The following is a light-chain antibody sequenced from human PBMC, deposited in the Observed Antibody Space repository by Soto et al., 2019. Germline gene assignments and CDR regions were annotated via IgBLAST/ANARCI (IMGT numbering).Light chain of an antibody. CDR2: DVS. V-gene: IGLV2-14*03. Sequence: QSALTQPASVSGSPGQSITISCTGTSSDVGGYNSVSWYQQHPGKVPKLMIYDVSNRPSGVSNRFSGSKSVNTASLTISGRQAEDEADYYCSSYTSSSTVVFGGGTKLTVL. CDR3: SSYTSSSTVV. CDR1: SSDVGGYNS. J-gene: IGLJ2*01.